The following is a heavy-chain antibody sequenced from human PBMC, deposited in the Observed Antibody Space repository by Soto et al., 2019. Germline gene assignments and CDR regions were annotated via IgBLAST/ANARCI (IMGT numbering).Heavy chain of an antibody. Sequence: ASVKVSCKASGGTFSSYAISWVRQAPGQGLEWMGGIIPIFGTANYAQKFQGRVPITADESTRKAYMELRSLRSEDTAVYYCAREASYCSGGSCYRDYYYYGMDVWGQGTTVTVSS. CDR1: GGTFSSYA. J-gene: IGHJ6*02. D-gene: IGHD2-15*01. V-gene: IGHV1-69*13. CDR2: IIPIFGTA. CDR3: AREASYCSGGSCYRDYYYYGMDV.